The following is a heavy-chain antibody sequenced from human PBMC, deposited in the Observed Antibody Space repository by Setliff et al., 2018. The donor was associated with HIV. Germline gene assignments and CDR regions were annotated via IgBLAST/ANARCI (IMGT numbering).Heavy chain of an antibody. J-gene: IGHJ4*02. D-gene: IGHD3-10*01. CDR2: LNPSGDST. CDR1: GYTFTTYY. V-gene: IGHV1-46*01. CDR3: ARGGYHGFGSYGDY. Sequence: GASVPVSCKASGYTFTTYYVHWVRQAPGQGLEWMGILNPSGDSTAYAQQFQGRVTMTRDTSTSTVYMELSSLRSKDTAVYYCARGGYHGFGSYGDYWGQGTRVTVSS.